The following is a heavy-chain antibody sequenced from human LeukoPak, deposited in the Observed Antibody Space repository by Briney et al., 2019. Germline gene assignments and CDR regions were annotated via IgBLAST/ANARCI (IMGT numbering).Heavy chain of an antibody. D-gene: IGHD3-22*01. V-gene: IGHV1-2*06. Sequence: ASVKVSCKASGYTFTGYYMHWVRQAPGQGLELMGRINPNSGGTNYAQKFQGRVTMTRDTSISTAYMELSRLRSDDTAVYYCARDVYYYDSSGSDAFDIWGQGTMVTVSS. CDR2: INPNSGGT. CDR1: GYTFTGYY. CDR3: ARDVYYYDSSGSDAFDI. J-gene: IGHJ3*02.